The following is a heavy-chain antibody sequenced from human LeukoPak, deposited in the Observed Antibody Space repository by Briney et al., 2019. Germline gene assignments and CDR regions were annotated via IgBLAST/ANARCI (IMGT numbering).Heavy chain of an antibody. CDR2: ISGSGGST. Sequence: PGGSLRLSCAASGFTFSSYAMSWVRQAPGKGLEWDSAISGSGGSTYYADSVKGRFTISRDNSKNTLYLQMNSLRAEDTAVYYCAKAFKRWGLLSPPDYWGQGTLVTVSS. D-gene: IGHD1-26*01. J-gene: IGHJ4*02. CDR1: GFTFSSYA. CDR3: AKAFKRWGLLSPPDY. V-gene: IGHV3-23*01.